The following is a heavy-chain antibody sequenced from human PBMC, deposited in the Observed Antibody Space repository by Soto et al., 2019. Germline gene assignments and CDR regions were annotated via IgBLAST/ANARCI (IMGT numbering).Heavy chain of an antibody. V-gene: IGHV3-23*01. D-gene: IGHD4-17*01. CDR3: AKPRHGVTKGGFHY. J-gene: IGHJ4*02. CDR1: GFTFSSYT. CDR2: ISGSGDST. Sequence: GGSLRLSCAASGFTFSSYTMNWVRQAPGKGLEWVSAISGSGDSTYYADSVKGRFTISRDNSKNTLFVQMNSLRAEDTAVYYCAKPRHGVTKGGFHYWGQGTRVTVSS.